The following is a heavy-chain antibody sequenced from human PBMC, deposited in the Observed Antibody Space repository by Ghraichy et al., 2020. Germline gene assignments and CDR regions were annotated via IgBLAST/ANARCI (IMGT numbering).Heavy chain of an antibody. CDR2: ISSSSSYI. D-gene: IGHD5-18*01. CDR3: ARDRRDTAMVNYFDY. V-gene: IGHV3-21*01. Sequence: GGSLRLSCAASGFTFSSYSMNWVRQAPGKGLEWVSSISSSSSYIYYADSVKGRFTISRDNAKNSLYLQMNSLRAEDTAVYYCARDRRDTAMVNYFDYWGQGTLVTVSS. CDR1: GFTFSSYS. J-gene: IGHJ4*02.